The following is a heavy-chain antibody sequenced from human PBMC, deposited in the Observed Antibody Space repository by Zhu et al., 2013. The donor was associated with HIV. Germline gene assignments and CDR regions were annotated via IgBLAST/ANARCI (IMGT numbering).Heavy chain of an antibody. V-gene: IGHV3-21*01. Sequence: EVQLVESGGGLVKPGGSLRLSCAASGFTFSSYSMNWVRQAPGKGLEWVSSISSSSSYIYYADSVKGRFTISRDNAKNSLYLQMNSLRAEDTAVYYCARDRGVATFAFDIWGQGTMVNRLF. J-gene: IGHJ3*02. CDR3: ARDRGVATFAFDI. CDR1: GFTFSSYS. CDR2: ISSSSSYI. D-gene: IGHD5-12*01.